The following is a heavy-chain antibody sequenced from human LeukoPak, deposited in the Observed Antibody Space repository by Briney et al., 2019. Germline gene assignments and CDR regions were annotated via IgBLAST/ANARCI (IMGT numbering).Heavy chain of an antibody. J-gene: IGHJ4*02. CDR2: ISNNGDST. D-gene: IGHD3-22*01. CDR3: ARGPNYYDSSGYYIY. V-gene: IGHV3-64*04. Sequence: PGGSLRLSCAASAFTFTTAWMSWVRQAPGKGLQYVSAISNNGDSTYYADSVKGRFTISRDNSKTTLYLQMNSLRAEDTAVYYCARGPNYYDSSGYYIYWGQGTLVTVSS. CDR1: AFTFTTAW.